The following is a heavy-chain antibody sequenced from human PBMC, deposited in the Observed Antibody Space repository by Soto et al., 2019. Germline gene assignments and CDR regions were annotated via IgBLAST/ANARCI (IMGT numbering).Heavy chain of an antibody. Sequence: QVQLVESGGGVVQPGRSLRLSCAATGFTFSHYGMHWVRQAPGKGLEWVAVIWYDGSNKYYADSVKGRCTISRDNSKNTVFLQMSSLRDEDTAVYYCATNGGALYQSYYGMDVWGQGTTVTVSS. D-gene: IGHD2-2*01. CDR2: IWYDGSNK. CDR1: GFTFSHYG. V-gene: IGHV3-33*01. CDR3: ATNGGALYQSYYGMDV. J-gene: IGHJ6*02.